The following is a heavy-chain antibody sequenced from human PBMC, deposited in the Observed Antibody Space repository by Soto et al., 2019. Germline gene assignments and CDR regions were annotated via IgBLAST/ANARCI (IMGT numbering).Heavy chain of an antibody. CDR1: GFTFSSYG. J-gene: IGHJ4*02. Sequence: QVQLVESGGGVVQPGGSLRLSCAASGFTFSSYGIQWVRQAPGKGLEWVAVISYDGSRIYYADSVKGRFTISRDNSKNTRYLQMNSLRVEDTAVYYCAKEHTLPNSGWVFDFWGQGALVTVSP. D-gene: IGHD6-19*01. V-gene: IGHV3-30*18. CDR3: AKEHTLPNSGWVFDF. CDR2: ISYDGSRI.